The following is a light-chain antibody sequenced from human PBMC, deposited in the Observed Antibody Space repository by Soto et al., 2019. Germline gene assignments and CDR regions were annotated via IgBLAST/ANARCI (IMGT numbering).Light chain of an antibody. Sequence: QPVLTQPPSVSGAPGQRVTISCTGSSSNIGAGYDVHWYQQLPGTAPKLLIYGNSNRPSGVPDRFSGSKSGTSASLAITGLQADDEADYYCQSYDTSLSGVVLGGGTKVTVL. V-gene: IGLV1-40*01. J-gene: IGLJ2*01. CDR2: GNS. CDR1: SSNIGAGYD. CDR3: QSYDTSLSGVV.